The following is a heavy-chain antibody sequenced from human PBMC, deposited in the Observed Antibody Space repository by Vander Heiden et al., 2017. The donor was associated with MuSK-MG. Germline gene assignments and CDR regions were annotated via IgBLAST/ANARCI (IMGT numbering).Heavy chain of an antibody. CDR3: ARHDPGKPGSVLDL. CDR1: GYNFASYW. D-gene: IGHD1-1*01. V-gene: IGHV5-51*01. CDR2: ISLYDGET. Sequence: EVQLVQSGAEVKEPGESLRISCQGSGYNFASYWIGWVRQMPGKGLEWMGIISLYDGETTYSPSLEGHVTISADRSISTAYLQWSRLRNSDTAMYFCARHDPGKPGSVLDLWGRGTLVTVS. J-gene: IGHJ2*01.